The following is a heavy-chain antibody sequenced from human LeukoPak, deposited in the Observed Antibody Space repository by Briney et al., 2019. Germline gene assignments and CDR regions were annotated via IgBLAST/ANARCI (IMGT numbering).Heavy chain of an antibody. V-gene: IGHV3-33*01. J-gene: IGHJ4*02. Sequence: GGSLRLSCAASGFTFSSYGMHWVRQAPGKGLEWVAVIWYDGSNKYYADSVKGRFTISRDDSKNTLYLQMNSLRAEDTAVYYCARDADPYSGSYYFDYWGQGTLVTVSS. CDR2: IWYDGSNK. CDR3: ARDADPYSGSYYFDY. D-gene: IGHD1-26*01. CDR1: GFTFSSYG.